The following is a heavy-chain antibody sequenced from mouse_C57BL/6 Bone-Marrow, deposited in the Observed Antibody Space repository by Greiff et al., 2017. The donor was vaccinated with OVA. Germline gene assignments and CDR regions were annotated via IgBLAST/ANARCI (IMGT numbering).Heavy chain of an antibody. Sequence: EVKLVESGGDLVKPGGSLKLSCAASGFTFSSYGMSWVRQTPDKRLEWVATISSGGSYTYYPDSVKGRFTISRDNAKNTLYLQMSSLKSEDTAMYYCARQVGTRYFDVWGTVTTVTVSS. D-gene: IGHD2-14*01. CDR3: ARQVGTRYFDV. V-gene: IGHV5-6*01. J-gene: IGHJ1*03. CDR2: ISSGGSYT. CDR1: GFTFSSYG.